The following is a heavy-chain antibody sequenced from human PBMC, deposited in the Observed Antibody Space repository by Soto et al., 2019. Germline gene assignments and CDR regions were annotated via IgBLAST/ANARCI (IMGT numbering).Heavy chain of an antibody. J-gene: IGHJ4*02. V-gene: IGHV3-74*01. CDR2: LNGDGTYT. CDR1: GFTFSTYW. CDR3: ARENKGSSLTSTYTY. Sequence: EVQLVESGGGLVQPGGSLRLSCAASGFTFSTYWMHWVRQAPGTGLVWVSRLNGDGTYTFYADSVKGRFTISRDNAKNTLYLQMNSLRAEDTAVYYCARENKGSSLTSTYTYWGRGTLVTVSS. D-gene: IGHD2-21*02.